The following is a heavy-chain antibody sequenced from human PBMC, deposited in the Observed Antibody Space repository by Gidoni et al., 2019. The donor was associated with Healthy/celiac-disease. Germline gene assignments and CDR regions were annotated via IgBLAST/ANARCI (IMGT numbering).Heavy chain of an antibody. Sequence: EVQLVETGGGLIQPGGSLRLSCAASGFTVSSNYMSWVRQAPGKGLEWVSVIYSGGSTYYADSVKGRFTISRDNSKNTLYLQMNSLRAEDTAVYYCAREVVVAATYYYGMDVWGQGTTVTVSS. CDR1: GFTVSSNY. CDR2: IYSGGST. CDR3: AREVVVAATYYYGMDV. D-gene: IGHD2-15*01. V-gene: IGHV3-53*02. J-gene: IGHJ6*02.